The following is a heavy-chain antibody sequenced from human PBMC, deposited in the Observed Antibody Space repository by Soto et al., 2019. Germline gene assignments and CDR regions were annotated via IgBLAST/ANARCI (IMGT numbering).Heavy chain of an antibody. CDR3: ARGGYTYGYSLDS. V-gene: IGHV1-2*04. CDR1: GYTFSDYY. CDR2: INRDSGDT. Sequence: ASVKVSCKASGYTFSDYYIHWVRQAPGQGLEWMGWINRDSGDTNYAQRFQGWVTMTRDSSISTAYLELNRLRSDDTAVYYCARGGYTYGYSLDSWGQGTLVTVSS. J-gene: IGHJ4*02. D-gene: IGHD5-18*01.